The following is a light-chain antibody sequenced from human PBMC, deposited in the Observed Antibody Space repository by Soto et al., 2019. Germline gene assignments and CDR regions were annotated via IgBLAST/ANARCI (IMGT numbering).Light chain of an antibody. CDR1: SSDVGGYNY. CDR3: RSFTSSSTRV. V-gene: IGLV2-14*03. CDR2: EVT. Sequence: QSVLTQPASVSGSPGQSITISCTGTSSDVGGYNYVSWYQQHPGKAPKLIIYEVTNRPSGVSNRVSGSKSDSTASLTIAGLQSEDEAEYYCRSFTSSSTRVFGTGTKLTVL. J-gene: IGLJ1*01.